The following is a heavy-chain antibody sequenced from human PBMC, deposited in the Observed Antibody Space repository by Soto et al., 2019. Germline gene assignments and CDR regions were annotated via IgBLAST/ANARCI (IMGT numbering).Heavy chain of an antibody. CDR3: VIYRSGSYLEGFDY. CDR2: ISSTTNYI. Sequence: GGSLRLSCAASGFTFSSYAMSWVRQAPGKGLEWVSSISSTTNYIYYGDSMKGRFTISRDNAKNSLYLEMNSLRAEDTAVYSCVIYRSGSYLEGFDYWGQGTLVSVSS. D-gene: IGHD1-26*01. CDR1: GFTFSSYA. J-gene: IGHJ4*02. V-gene: IGHV3-21*06.